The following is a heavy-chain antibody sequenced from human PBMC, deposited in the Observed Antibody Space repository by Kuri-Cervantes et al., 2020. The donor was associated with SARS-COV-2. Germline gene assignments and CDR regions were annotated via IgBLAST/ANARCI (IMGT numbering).Heavy chain of an antibody. J-gene: IGHJ6*02. CDR3: ARVSVVVVPAAIHYYYGMGV. Sequence: SETLSLTCAVYGGSFSGYYWSWIRQPPGKGLEWIGEINHSGSTNYNPSLKSRVTISVDTSKNQFSLKLSSVTAADTAVYYCARVSVVVVPAAIHYYYGMGVWGQGTTVTVSS. CDR1: GGSFSGYY. D-gene: IGHD2-2*01. V-gene: IGHV4-34*01. CDR2: INHSGST.